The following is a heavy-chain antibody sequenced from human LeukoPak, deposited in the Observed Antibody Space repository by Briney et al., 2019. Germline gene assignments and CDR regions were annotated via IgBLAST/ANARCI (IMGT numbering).Heavy chain of an antibody. V-gene: IGHV3-30*04. J-gene: IGHJ3*02. CDR2: ISYDGSNK. D-gene: IGHD3-9*01. CDR1: GFTFSSYA. CDR3: ARVPTPLTGYRDAFDI. Sequence: PGGSLRPSCAASGFTFSSYAMHWVRQAPGKGLEWVAVISYDGSNKYYADSVKGRFTISRDNSKNTLYLQMNSLRAEDTAVYYCARVPTPLTGYRDAFDIWGQGTMVTVSS.